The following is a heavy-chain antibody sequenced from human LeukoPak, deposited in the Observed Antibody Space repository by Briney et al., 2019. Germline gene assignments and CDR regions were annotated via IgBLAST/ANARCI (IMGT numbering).Heavy chain of an antibody. CDR3: AREGTYYDSSGYYVS. CDR1: GFTFSSFA. Sequence: GGSLRLSCAASGFTFSSFAMTWARQAPGKGLEWVSVISGSGGKTYYADSVKGRFTLSRDNSNRALFLEMSSLRVEDTAVYYCAREGTYYDSSGYYVSWGQGTLVTVSA. D-gene: IGHD3-22*01. V-gene: IGHV3-23*01. CDR2: ISGSGGKT. J-gene: IGHJ5*02.